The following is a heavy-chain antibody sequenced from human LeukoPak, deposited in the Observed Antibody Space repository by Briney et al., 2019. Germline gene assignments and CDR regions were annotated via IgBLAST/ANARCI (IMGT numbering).Heavy chain of an antibody. J-gene: IGHJ2*01. CDR3: AKDRSGLNWYFDL. CDR1: GFTFSNYG. Sequence: QPGRSLRLSCAASGFTFSNYGMHWVRQAPGKGLEWVAIISYDGSNQYYTDSVKGRFTIFRDNSKNTLYLQMNSLRSEDTAVYYCAKDRSGLNWYFDLWGRGTLVTVSS. D-gene: IGHD6-19*01. CDR2: ISYDGSNQ. V-gene: IGHV3-30*18.